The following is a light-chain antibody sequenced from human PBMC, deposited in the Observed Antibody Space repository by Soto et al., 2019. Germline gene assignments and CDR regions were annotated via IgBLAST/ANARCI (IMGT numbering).Light chain of an antibody. Sequence: EIVLTQSPATLSLSPGERATLSCRASQNVDSNLAWYQQKPGQAPRLLIYGASTRATGISARFSGSGSGTEFTLPLSSLQSEDFGVYYCQQYNNWWTFGQGTKVDIK. V-gene: IGKV3-15*01. CDR3: QQYNNWWT. CDR2: GAS. J-gene: IGKJ1*01. CDR1: QNVDSN.